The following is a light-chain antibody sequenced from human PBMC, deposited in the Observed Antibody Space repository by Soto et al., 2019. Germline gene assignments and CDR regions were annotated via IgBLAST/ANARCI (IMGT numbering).Light chain of an antibody. CDR3: QHYGSSLT. J-gene: IGKJ5*01. CDR1: PTIYNN. V-gene: IGKV3-20*01. CDR2: GAS. Sequence: EIVMTQSPASLSVSSGARATLSCRASPTIYNNVAWYPEREWQAPRLLIYGASSRATGIPDRFSGSGSGTDFTLTISRLEPEDFAVDYCQHYGSSLTFCQFTRLEIK.